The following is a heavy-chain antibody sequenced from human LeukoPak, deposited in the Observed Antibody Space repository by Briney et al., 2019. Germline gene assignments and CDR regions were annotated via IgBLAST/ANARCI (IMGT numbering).Heavy chain of an antibody. Sequence: PSETLSLTCAVSGGSISSGGYSWSWIRQPPGKGLEWIGYIYHSGSTYYNPSLKSRVTISVDTSKNQFSLKLSSVTAADTAVYYCARVAITFGGVIGVFAFDIWGQGTMVTVSS. J-gene: IGHJ3*02. D-gene: IGHD3-16*02. V-gene: IGHV4-30-2*05. CDR3: ARVAITFGGVIGVFAFDI. CDR2: IYHSGST. CDR1: GGSISSGGYS.